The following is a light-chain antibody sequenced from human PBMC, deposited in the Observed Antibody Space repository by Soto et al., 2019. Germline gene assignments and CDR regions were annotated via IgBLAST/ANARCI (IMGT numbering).Light chain of an antibody. CDR3: SSYTNSNTGV. V-gene: IGLV2-14*01. CDR1: SSDVGGYNY. CDR2: EVN. Sequence: QSVLTQPASVSGSPGQSITISCTGTSSDVGGYNYVSWYQQNPGKAPKLMIYEVNNRPSGASNRFSGSKSGNTASLTISGLQAEDEADYYCSSYTNSNTGVFGGGTKLTVL. J-gene: IGLJ3*02.